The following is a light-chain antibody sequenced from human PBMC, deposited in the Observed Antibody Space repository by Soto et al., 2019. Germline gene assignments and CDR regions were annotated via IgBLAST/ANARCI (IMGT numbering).Light chain of an antibody. CDR2: AAS. V-gene: IGKV3-11*01. J-gene: IGKJ5*01. CDR3: QQRSNWHFT. CDR1: QSIGSN. Sequence: EIVMTQSPATLSVSPGKRATFACRASQSIGSNLAWYQQKPGQAPRILIYAASIRATDFPARFSGSVSGTEVTLTISSLETEDFAVYYCQQRSNWHFTFGQGTRLEIK.